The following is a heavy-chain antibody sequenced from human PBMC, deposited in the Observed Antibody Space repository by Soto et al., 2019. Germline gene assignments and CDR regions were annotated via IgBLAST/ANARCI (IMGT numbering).Heavy chain of an antibody. Sequence: SETLSLTCAVPGDSMSSSDYYWGWIRQPPGKGLEWIGSIYYSGSTYYNPSLQSRVAISVDTSKNQFSLKLKSVTAADTAIYYCARRTVNIRTFYSGLKTHCFDYWGQGAPVTVSS. CDR2: IYYSGST. CDR3: ARRTVNIRTFYSGLKTHCFDY. D-gene: IGHD6-19*01. J-gene: IGHJ4*02. CDR1: GDSMSSSDYY. V-gene: IGHV4-39*01.